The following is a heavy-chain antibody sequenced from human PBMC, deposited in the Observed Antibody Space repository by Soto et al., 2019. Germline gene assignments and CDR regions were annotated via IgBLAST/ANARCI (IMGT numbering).Heavy chain of an antibody. CDR1: GYTFTSHG. CDR2: ISTYNSRT. CDR3: ARARYCASPSCYKHYYYGMDT. J-gene: IGHJ6*02. D-gene: IGHD2-2*02. Sequence: QDQLVQSGAEVKKPGASVKISCEASGYTFTSHGISWVRQAPGQGLEWLGWISTYNSRTHYAQKVQGRVTMTTDTSTSTAYLDLRSLTFDDTAVYYCARARYCASPSCYKHYYYGMDTWGQGTPVTVSS. V-gene: IGHV1-18*04.